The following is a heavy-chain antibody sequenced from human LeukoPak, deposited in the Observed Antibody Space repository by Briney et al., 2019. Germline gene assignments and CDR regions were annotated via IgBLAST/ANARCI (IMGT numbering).Heavy chain of an antibody. Sequence: PSETLSLTCTVSGGSISSYYWSWIRQPPGKGLEWIGYIYYSGSTNYNPSLKSRATISVDTSKNQFSLKLSSVTAADTAVYYCARTLTRSRAFDIWGQGTMVTVSS. CDR1: GGSISSYY. J-gene: IGHJ3*02. CDR3: ARTLTRSRAFDI. D-gene: IGHD3-16*01. CDR2: IYYSGST. V-gene: IGHV4-59*08.